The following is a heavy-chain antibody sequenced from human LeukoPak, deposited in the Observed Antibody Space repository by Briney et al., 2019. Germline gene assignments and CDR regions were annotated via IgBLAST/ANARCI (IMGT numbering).Heavy chain of an antibody. CDR3: ARDQVYYYGMDV. CDR1: GGSISSYY. V-gene: IGHV4-59*06. CDR2: IYYSGST. D-gene: IGHD5-24*01. Sequence: SETLSLTCTVSGGSISSYYWSWIRQHPGKGLEWIGYIYYSGSTYYNPSLKSRVTISVDTSKNQFSLKLSSVTAADTAVYYCARDQVYYYGMDVWGQGTTVTVSS. J-gene: IGHJ6*02.